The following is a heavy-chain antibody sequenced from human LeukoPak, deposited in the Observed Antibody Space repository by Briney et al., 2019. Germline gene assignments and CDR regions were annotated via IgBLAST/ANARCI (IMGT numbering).Heavy chain of an antibody. Sequence: GGTLRLSCAASGFTFSSYGMSWVRQAPGKGLEWVSAISGSGGSTYYADSVKGRFTISRDNSKSTLYLQMNSLRAEDTAVHYCAKVVGATAFDYWGQGTLVTVSS. CDR1: GFTFSSYG. J-gene: IGHJ4*02. CDR3: AKVVGATAFDY. V-gene: IGHV3-23*01. CDR2: ISGSGGST. D-gene: IGHD1-26*01.